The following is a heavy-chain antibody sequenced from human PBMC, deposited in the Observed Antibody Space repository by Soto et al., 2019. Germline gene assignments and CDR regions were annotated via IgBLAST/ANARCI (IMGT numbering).Heavy chain of an antibody. V-gene: IGHV1-8*01. CDR2: MNPNTGNS. CDR1: GYTFTSYD. J-gene: IGHJ4*02. CDR3: ARRAETNGWNGFGADKYYFDF. Sequence: ASVKVSCKASGYTFTSYDIYWVRQATGQGLEWMGWMNPNTGNSAYAQKFQGRVTVTSDTSINTVHMELNSLRSEDTAAYYCARRAETNGWNGFGADKYYFDFWGQGTLVTVSS. D-gene: IGHD1-1*01.